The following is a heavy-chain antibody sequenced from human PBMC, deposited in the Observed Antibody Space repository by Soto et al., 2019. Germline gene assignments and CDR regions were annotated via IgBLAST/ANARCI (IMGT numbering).Heavy chain of an antibody. CDR1: GYTFTSYA. CDR2: INTGNGNT. CDR3: ASTIADACFDY. D-gene: IGHD6-13*01. V-gene: IGHV1-3*04. J-gene: IGHJ4*02. Sequence: ASVKVSCKASGYTFTSYAMHWVRQAPGQRLEWMGWINTGNGNTKYSQKFQGRVTITRDTSASTVYMDLSSLRSEDTAVYYCASTIADACFDYWGQGTLVTVSS.